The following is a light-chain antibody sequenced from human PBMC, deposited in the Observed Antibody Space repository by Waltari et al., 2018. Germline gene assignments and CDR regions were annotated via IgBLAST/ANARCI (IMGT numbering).Light chain of an antibody. CDR3: SSYSTTNTIV. CDR1: SSDIGDYNY. V-gene: IGLV2-14*01. Sequence: QSALTRPASVSGSPGQSLTISCPGTSSDIGDYNYVSWYQQRPGTAPQLMIFDVTNRPSGVSNRVSGSKSGNTASLTISGLRADDEAHYYCSSYSTTNTIVFGTGTKVTVL. J-gene: IGLJ1*01. CDR2: DVT.